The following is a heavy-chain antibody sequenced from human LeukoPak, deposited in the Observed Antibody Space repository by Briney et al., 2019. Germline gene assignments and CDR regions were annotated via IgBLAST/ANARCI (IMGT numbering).Heavy chain of an antibody. CDR2: IYYSGST. J-gene: IGHJ4*02. CDR1: GGSISSYY. V-gene: IGHV4-59*01. D-gene: IGHD2/OR15-2a*01. CDR3: AGHHPRNTVDF. Sequence: SETLSLTCTVSGGSISSYYWSWIRQPPGKGLEWIGYIYYSGSTNYNPSLRSRVTISVDTSKNQFSLKLSSVTAADTAVYYCAGHHPRNTVDFWGQGALVTVSS.